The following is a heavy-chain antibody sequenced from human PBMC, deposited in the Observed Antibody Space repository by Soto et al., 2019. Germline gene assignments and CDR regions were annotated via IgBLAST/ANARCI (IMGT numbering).Heavy chain of an antibody. CDR2: ISSSSSTI. CDR1: GFTFSSYS. D-gene: IGHD5-18*01. V-gene: IGHV3-48*01. Sequence: GGSLRLSCAAPGFTFSSYSMNWVRQAPGKGLEWVSYISSSSSTIYYADSVKGRFTISRDNAKNSLYLQMNSLRAEDTAVYYCAVGGYTFSTWVPLDYWGQGTLVTVSS. CDR3: AVGGYTFSTWVPLDY. J-gene: IGHJ4*02.